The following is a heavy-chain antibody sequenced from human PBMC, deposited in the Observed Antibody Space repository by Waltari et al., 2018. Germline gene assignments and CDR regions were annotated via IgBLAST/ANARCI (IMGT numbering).Heavy chain of an antibody. CDR2: ISRSGSTI. CDR1: GFTFSSYE. V-gene: IGHV3-48*03. Sequence: EVQMVESGGGLVQPGGSLRLYCEASGFTFSSYEMNWVGQAPGKGLDWVSYISRSGSTIYYADSVKGRFTISRNNAKNSLYLQMNSLRAEDTAVYYCARDQKFDSGYAYWGQGTLVTVSS. CDR3: ARDQKFDSGYAY. D-gene: IGHD5-12*01. J-gene: IGHJ4*02.